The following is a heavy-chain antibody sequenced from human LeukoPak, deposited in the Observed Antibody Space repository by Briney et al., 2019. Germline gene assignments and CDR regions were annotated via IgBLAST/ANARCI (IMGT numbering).Heavy chain of an antibody. V-gene: IGHV3-30*18. Sequence: GGSLRLSCAASGFTFSSYGMHWVRQAPGKGLEWVAVISYDGSNKYYADSVKGRFTISRDNSKNTLYLQMNSLRAEDTAVYYCAKDYWNDEEGYFDYWGQGTLVTVSS. CDR2: ISYDGSNK. CDR3: AKDYWNDEEGYFDY. J-gene: IGHJ4*02. CDR1: GFTFSSYG. D-gene: IGHD1-1*01.